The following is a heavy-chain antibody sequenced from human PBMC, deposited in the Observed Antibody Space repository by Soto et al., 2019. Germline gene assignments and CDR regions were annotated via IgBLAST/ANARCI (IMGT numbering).Heavy chain of an antibody. Sequence: VKVSCKASGFTFSSTGVHWVRQARGQRLECIGWVAIFSGYTDYAQKFHERVTISRDVSTTTSFMELNSLRDEDTAVYYCARDDSSDLGVYYYYGMDVWGQGTTVTVSS. CDR1: GFTFSSTG. CDR3: ARDDSSDLGVYYYYGMDV. V-gene: IGHV1-58*01. D-gene: IGHD3-22*01. J-gene: IGHJ6*02. CDR2: VAIFSGYT.